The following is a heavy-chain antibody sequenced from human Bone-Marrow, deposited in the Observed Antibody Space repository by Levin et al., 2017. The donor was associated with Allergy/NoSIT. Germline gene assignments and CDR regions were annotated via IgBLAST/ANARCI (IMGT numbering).Heavy chain of an antibody. Sequence: PSETLSLTCAASGFTFSDYSMAWVRLAPGKGLEWVSYIRSSGANIYYADSVKGRFTISRDDAKNSIYLQMNSLRVEDAAVYYCARLNKFGSRFADSWGQGTLVTVSS. J-gene: IGHJ4*02. V-gene: IGHV3-11*01. CDR1: GFTFSDYS. D-gene: IGHD3-10*01. CDR3: ARLNKFGSRFADS. CDR2: IRSSGANI.